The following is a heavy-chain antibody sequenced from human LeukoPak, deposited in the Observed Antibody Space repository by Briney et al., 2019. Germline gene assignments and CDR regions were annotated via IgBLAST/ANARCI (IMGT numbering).Heavy chain of an antibody. CDR2: ISDSGNYI. V-gene: IGHV3-21*01. CDR1: GFTFSSYS. Sequence: PGGSLRLSCAVSGFTFSSYSMNWVRQAPGEGLEWVSSISDSGNYIYYADSVKGRFTISRDNAKNSLYLQMNSLRAEDTAVYYCARETNEMFDYWGQGTLVTVSS. J-gene: IGHJ4*02. D-gene: IGHD5-24*01. CDR3: ARETNEMFDY.